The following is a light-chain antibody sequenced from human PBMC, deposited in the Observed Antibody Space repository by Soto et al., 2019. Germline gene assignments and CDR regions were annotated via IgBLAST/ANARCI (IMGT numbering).Light chain of an antibody. J-gene: IGLJ1*01. Sequence: QSALTQPASVSGSRGQSITISCTGTSSDIGSYNYVSWYQHHPGNAPKLTIYEVSRRPSEVSDRFSGSKSGNTASLTISGLQAEDEADYYCSSFTTRSTTVFGSGTNFTVL. CDR3: SSFTTRSTTV. CDR1: SSDIGSYNY. V-gene: IGLV2-14*01. CDR2: EVS.